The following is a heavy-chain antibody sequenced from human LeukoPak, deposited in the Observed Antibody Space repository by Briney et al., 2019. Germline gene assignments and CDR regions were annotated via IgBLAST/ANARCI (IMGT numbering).Heavy chain of an antibody. CDR3: AAGVGEYIDYDRRVDYYYYMDV. CDR2: MNPNSGNT. D-gene: IGHD5-12*01. J-gene: IGHJ6*03. CDR1: GYTFTSYD. V-gene: IGHV1-8*03. Sequence: ASVKVSCKASGYTFTSYDINWVRQATGQGLEWMGWMNPNSGNTGYAQKFQGRVTITRNTSISTAYMELSSLRSEDTAMYYCAAGVGEYIDYDRRVDYYYYMDVWGKGTPVTVSS.